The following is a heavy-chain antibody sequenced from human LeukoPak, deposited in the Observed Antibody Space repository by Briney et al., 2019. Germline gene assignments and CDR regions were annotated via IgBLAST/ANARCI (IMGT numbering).Heavy chain of an antibody. CDR2: ISWNSGSI. CDR1: GLTFDDYA. J-gene: IGHJ5*02. Sequence: GRSLRLSSAASGLTFDDYAMHWVRQAPGKGLEWVSGISWNSGSIGYADSVKGRFTISRDNAKNSLYLQMNSLRAEDTALYYCAKGRDKYQLLSKNWFDPWGQGTLVTVSS. CDR3: AKGRDKYQLLSKNWFDP. V-gene: IGHV3-9*01. D-gene: IGHD2-2*01.